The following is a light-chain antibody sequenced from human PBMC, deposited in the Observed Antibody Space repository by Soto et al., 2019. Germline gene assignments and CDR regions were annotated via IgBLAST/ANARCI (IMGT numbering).Light chain of an antibody. CDR1: ESVSSNY. V-gene: IGKV3-20*01. Sequence: EIVLTQSPGPLSLSPGERATLSCRXTESVSSNYLAWYQQKPGQAPRVLIYGASIRATGIPDRFSGSGSGTDFTLTISRLEPEDFAVFYCHHYGTSPPTLGQGTKVDI. J-gene: IGKJ1*01. CDR2: GAS. CDR3: HHYGTSPPT.